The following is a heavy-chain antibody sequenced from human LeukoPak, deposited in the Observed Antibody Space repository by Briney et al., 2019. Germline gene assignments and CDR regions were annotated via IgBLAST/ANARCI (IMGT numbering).Heavy chain of an antibody. D-gene: IGHD3-10*01. CDR2: IYHSGST. Sequence: PSQTLSLTCTVSGGSISSGGYYWSWIRQPPGKGLEWIGYIYHSGSTYYNPSLKSRVTISVDRSKNQFSLKLSSVTAADTAVYYCASHNALSGYWGQGTLVTVSS. V-gene: IGHV4-30-2*01. J-gene: IGHJ4*02. CDR1: GGSISSGGYY. CDR3: ASHNALSGY.